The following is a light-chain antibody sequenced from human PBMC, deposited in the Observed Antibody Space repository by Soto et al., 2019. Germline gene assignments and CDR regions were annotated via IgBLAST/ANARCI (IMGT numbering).Light chain of an antibody. CDR2: GAS. J-gene: IGKJ1*01. V-gene: IGKV3-20*01. Sequence: EIVLTQSPGTLSLSPGERATLSCRASQSVNSNYLAWYQQKPGQSPMVLIYGASSRATGIADRFSGSGSGTDFTLTISRLEPEDFAVYYCQQYDNSFRTFGQGTKVEIK. CDR1: QSVNSNY. CDR3: QQYDNSFRT.